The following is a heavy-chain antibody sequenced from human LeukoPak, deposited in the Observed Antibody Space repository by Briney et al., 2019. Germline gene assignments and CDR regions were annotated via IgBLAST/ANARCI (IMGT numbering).Heavy chain of an antibody. CDR1: GFTFSSYS. CDR3: ARGRYCSSTSCRYFDY. V-gene: IGHV3-48*04. J-gene: IGHJ4*02. D-gene: IGHD2-2*01. CDR2: ISSSSSTI. Sequence: PGGSLRLSCAASGFTFSSYSMNWVRQAPGKGLEWVSYISSSSSTIYYADSVKGRFTISRDNAKNSLYLQMNSLRAEDTAVYYCARGRYCSSTSCRYFDYWGQGTLVTVSS.